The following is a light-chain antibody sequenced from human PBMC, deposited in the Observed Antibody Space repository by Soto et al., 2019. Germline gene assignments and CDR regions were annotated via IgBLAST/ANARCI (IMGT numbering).Light chain of an antibody. CDR1: SSDVGGYNY. CDR2: EVN. CDR3: TSYTSSVSYV. J-gene: IGLJ1*01. Sequence: QSVLTQPASMSGSPGQSITISCTGTSSDVGGYNYVSWYQQHPGKAPKFIMYEVNNRPSGVSNRFSGSKSGNTASLTISGLQAEDEADYYCTSYTSSVSYVFGTGTKVTVL. V-gene: IGLV2-14*01.